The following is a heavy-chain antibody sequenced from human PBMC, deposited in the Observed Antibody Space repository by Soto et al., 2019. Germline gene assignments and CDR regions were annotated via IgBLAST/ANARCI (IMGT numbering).Heavy chain of an antibody. CDR1: GGTFSSYA. Sequence: QVQLVQSGAEVKKPGSSVKVSCKASGGTFSSYAISWVRQAPGQGLEWMGGIIPIFGTANYAQKFQGRVTVTADESTSTAYMELGSLRSEDAAVYYCARGGRGLGAFDYWGQGTLVTVSS. CDR2: IIPIFGTA. CDR3: ARGGRGLGAFDY. J-gene: IGHJ4*02. D-gene: IGHD3-16*01. V-gene: IGHV1-69*12.